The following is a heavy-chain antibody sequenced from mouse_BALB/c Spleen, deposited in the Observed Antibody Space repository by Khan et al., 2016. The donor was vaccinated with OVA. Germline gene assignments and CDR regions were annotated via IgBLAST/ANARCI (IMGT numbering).Heavy chain of an antibody. CDR2: INYSGST. J-gene: IGHJ4*01. Sequence: EVELLESGPGLVNPSQSLSLTCTVTGYSITSDYAWNWIRQFPGNKLEWMGYINYSGSTNYNPALKSRISITRDTSKNQFFLQLNSVTTEDTAPYYCARDGSRYNYAMDYWGQGTSVTVSS. CDR1: GYSITSDYA. CDR3: ARDGSRYNYAMDY. D-gene: IGHD2-3*01. V-gene: IGHV3-2*02.